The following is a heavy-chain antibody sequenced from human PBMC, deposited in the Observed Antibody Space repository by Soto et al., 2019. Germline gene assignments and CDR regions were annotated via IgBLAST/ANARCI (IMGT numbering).Heavy chain of an antibody. Sequence: QVQLVQSGAEVKKPGSSVKVSCKASGGTFSSYAIDWVRQAPGQGLEWMGGLIPSFGTANYAQKFEGRVTITADESTTTAYMEQSILRSEDPAVYYSARRRGSRTAYYDYWAQGTQVTVSS. J-gene: IGHJ4*02. CDR3: ARRRGSRTAYYDY. CDR2: LIPSFGTA. CDR1: GGTFSSYA. D-gene: IGHD1-26*01. V-gene: IGHV1-69*12.